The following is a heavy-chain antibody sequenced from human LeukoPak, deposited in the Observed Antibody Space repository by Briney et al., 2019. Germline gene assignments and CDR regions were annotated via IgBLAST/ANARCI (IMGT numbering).Heavy chain of an antibody. CDR3: ARRFRYYDILTGYYRPDY. D-gene: IGHD3-9*01. CDR1: RFTFSNYA. Sequence: GGSLILSGSASRFTFSNYAMSWVHQAPGKGLAGVSPISCSGGNTYYADSPKGRFTISRDHSKNTLYLQMNSLRAEDTAVYYCARRFRYYDILTGYYRPDYWGQGTLVTASS. V-gene: IGHV3-23*01. CDR2: ISCSGGNT. J-gene: IGHJ4*02.